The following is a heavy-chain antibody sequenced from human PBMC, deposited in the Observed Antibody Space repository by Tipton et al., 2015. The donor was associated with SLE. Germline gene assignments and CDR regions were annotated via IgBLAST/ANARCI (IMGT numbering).Heavy chain of an antibody. CDR2: IYHSGST. V-gene: IGHV4-38-2*02. CDR1: GYSISSGYY. J-gene: IGHJ4*02. CDR3: ARGSITIFGVVITPTDY. D-gene: IGHD3-3*01. Sequence: TLSLTCTVSGYSISSGYYWGWIRQPPGKGLEWIGSIYHSGSTYYNPSLKSRVTISVDTSKNQFSLKLSSVTAAGTAVYYCARGSITIFGVVITPTDYWGQGTLVTVSS.